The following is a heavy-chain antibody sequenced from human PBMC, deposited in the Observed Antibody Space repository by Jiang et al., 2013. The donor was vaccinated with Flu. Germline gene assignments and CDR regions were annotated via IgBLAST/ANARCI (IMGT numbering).Heavy chain of an antibody. CDR1: GGSISSYY. CDR2: IYYSGST. D-gene: IGHD2/OR15-2a*01. V-gene: IGHV4-59*01. CDR3: ARDFLYRMDV. J-gene: IGHJ6*02. Sequence: GSGLVKPSETLSLTCTVSGGSISSYYWSWIRQPPGKGLEWIGYIYYSGSTNYNPSLKSRVTISVDTSKNQFSLKLSSVTAADTAVYYCARDFLYRMDVWGQGTTVTVSS.